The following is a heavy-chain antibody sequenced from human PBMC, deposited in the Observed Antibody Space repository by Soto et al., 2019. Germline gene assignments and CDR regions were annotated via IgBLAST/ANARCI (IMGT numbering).Heavy chain of an antibody. J-gene: IGHJ6*03. CDR1: GFTFSSYW. Sequence: GGSLRLSCAASGFTFSSYWMHWVRQAPGKGLVWVSRINSDGSSTSYADSVKGRFTISRDNAKNTLYLQMNSLRAEDTAVYYCARLNYDFWSGYYNYYYYYMDVWGKGTTVTVSS. CDR3: ARLNYDFWSGYYNYYYYYMDV. CDR2: INSDGSST. D-gene: IGHD3-3*01. V-gene: IGHV3-74*01.